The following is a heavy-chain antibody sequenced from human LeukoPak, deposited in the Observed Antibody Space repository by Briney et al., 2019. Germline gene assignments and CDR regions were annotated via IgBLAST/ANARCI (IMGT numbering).Heavy chain of an antibody. J-gene: IGHJ3*02. V-gene: IGHV3-11*04. Sequence: GGSLRLSCAASGFTFSDYYMSWIRQAPGKGLEWVSYISSSGSTIYYADSVKGRFTISRDNARNSLFLQMNSLRAEDTAVYSCARGRRDGYNLLDAFDIWGQGTVVTVSS. CDR1: GFTFSDYY. D-gene: IGHD5-24*01. CDR2: ISSSGSTI. CDR3: ARGRRDGYNLLDAFDI.